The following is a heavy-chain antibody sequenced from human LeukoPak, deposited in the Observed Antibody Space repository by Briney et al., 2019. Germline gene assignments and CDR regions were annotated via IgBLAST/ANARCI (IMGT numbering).Heavy chain of an antibody. CDR2: ISYDGSNK. D-gene: IGHD2-21*02. CDR3: AKGGALAYCGGDCYSPFDY. V-gene: IGHV3-30-3*01. Sequence: GGSLRLSCAASGFTFSSYAMHWVRQAPGKGLEWVAVISYDGSNKYYADSVKGRFTISRDNSKNTLYLQMNSLRAEDTAVYYCAKGGALAYCGGDCYSPFDYWGQGTLVTVSS. CDR1: GFTFSSYA. J-gene: IGHJ4*02.